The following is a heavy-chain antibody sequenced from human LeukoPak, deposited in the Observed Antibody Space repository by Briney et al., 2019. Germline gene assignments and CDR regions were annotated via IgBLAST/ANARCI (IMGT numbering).Heavy chain of an antibody. J-gene: IGHJ4*02. CDR2: INHSGST. CDR3: ARGPIVWFGELIDY. D-gene: IGHD3-10*01. Sequence: PSETLSLTCAVYGGSFSGYYWSWIRQPPGKGLEWIGEINHSGSTNYNPSLKSRVTISVDTYKNQFSLKLSSVTAADTAVYYCARGPIVWFGELIDYWGQGTLVTVSS. CDR1: GGSFSGYY. V-gene: IGHV4-34*01.